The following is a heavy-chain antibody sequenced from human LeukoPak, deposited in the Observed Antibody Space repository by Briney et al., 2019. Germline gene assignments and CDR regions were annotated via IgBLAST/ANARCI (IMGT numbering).Heavy chain of an antibody. CDR2: IYTSGST. CDR3: ARGRRDGYNLRNFDY. J-gene: IGHJ4*02. D-gene: IGHD5-24*01. CDR1: GGSISSYY. V-gene: IGHV4-4*07. Sequence: SETLSLTCTVSGGSISSYYWSWIRQPAGKGLEWIGRIYTSGSTNYNPSLKSRVTMSVDTSKNQFSLKLSSVSAADTAVYYCARGRRDGYNLRNFDYWGQGTLVTVSS.